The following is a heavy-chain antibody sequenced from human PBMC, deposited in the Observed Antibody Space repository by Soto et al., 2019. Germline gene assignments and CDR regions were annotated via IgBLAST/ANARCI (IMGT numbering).Heavy chain of an antibody. CDR1: GFTFSSYG. J-gene: IGHJ4*02. Sequence: QVQLVESGGGVVQPGRSLRLSCAVSGFTFSSYGMNWVRQAPGKGLEWVAAIYYDGSNKYYADSVRGRFTISRDNFKNRLYLHMNSRRVENTAVYYCARDSKDDSSGYYAGFDYWGQGTRVTVSS. CDR3: ARDSKDDSSGYYAGFDY. CDR2: IYYDGSNK. D-gene: IGHD3-22*01. V-gene: IGHV3-33*01.